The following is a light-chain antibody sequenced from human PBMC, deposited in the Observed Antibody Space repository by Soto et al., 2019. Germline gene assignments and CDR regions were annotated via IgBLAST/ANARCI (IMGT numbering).Light chain of an antibody. CDR3: QQRNSYPPLT. V-gene: IGKV1-12*01. Sequence: DIQMTQSPSSVSASVGDRVTITCRASQDISSWLAWYQQKPGKAPNLLIYAAASLQSGVPSRFSGSGSGTDFTLTIGSLQPEDFATYCCQQRNSYPPLTFGGGTKVAIK. J-gene: IGKJ4*01. CDR2: AAA. CDR1: QDISSW.